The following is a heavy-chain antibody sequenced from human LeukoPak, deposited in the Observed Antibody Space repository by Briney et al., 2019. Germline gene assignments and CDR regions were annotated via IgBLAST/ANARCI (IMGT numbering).Heavy chain of an antibody. Sequence: RGSLRLSCAASGFTFSNYYMSWIRQAPGKGLEWVSYISSSGSTIYYADSVKGRFTISRDNAKNSLYLQMNSLRAEDTAVYYCARESKRYYDFWSGFGSGYYYYYYMDVWGKGTTVTVSS. CDR3: ARESKRYYDFWSGFGSGYYYYYYMDV. CDR2: ISSSGSTI. D-gene: IGHD3-3*01. CDR1: GFTFSNYY. J-gene: IGHJ6*03. V-gene: IGHV3-11*01.